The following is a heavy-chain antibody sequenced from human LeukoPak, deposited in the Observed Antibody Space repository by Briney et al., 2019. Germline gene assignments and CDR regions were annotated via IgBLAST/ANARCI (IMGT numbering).Heavy chain of an antibody. Sequence: PSETLSLTCAVYGGSISGYYWSWIRQPPGKGLEWIGEINHSGSTNYNPSLKNRVTISVDTSKNQFSLKLSSVTAADTAVYYCARGLIAVASCWFDPWGQGTLVTVSS. CDR2: INHSGST. CDR3: ARGLIAVASCWFDP. V-gene: IGHV4-34*01. J-gene: IGHJ5*02. D-gene: IGHD6-19*01. CDR1: GGSISGYY.